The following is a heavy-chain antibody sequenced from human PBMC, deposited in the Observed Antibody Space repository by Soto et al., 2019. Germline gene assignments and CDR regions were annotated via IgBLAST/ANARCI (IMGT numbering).Heavy chain of an antibody. D-gene: IGHD1-7*01. CDR3: AQGTIARNYYYYGMDV. CDR1: GGSISSYY. J-gene: IGHJ6*02. V-gene: IGHV4-59*01. CDR2: IYYSGST. Sequence: SETLSLTCTVSGGSISSYYWSWIRQPPGKGLEWIGYIYYSGSTNYNPTLKSRVTISVDTSKNQFSLKLSSVTAADTAVYYCAQGTIARNYYYYGMDVWGQGTTVTVSS.